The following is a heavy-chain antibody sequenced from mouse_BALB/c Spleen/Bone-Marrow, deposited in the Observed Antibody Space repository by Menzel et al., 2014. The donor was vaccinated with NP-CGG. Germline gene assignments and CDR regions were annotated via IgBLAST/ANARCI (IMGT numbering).Heavy chain of an antibody. CDR2: ISYSGST. CDR3: ARGRYAMDY. J-gene: IGHJ4*01. CDR1: GYSITSDYA. Sequence: EVKVEESGPGLVKPSQSLSLTCTVTGYSITSDYAWNWIRQFPGNKLEWMGYISYSGSTSYNPSLKSRISITRDTSKNQFFLQLNSVTTEDIATYYCARGRYAMDYWGQGTSVTVSS. V-gene: IGHV3-2*02.